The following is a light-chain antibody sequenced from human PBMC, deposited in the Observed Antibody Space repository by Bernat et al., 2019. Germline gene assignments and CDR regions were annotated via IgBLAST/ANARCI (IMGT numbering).Light chain of an antibody. CDR2: YDN. CDR1: QIGSKS. V-gene: IGLV3-21*04. Sequence: SYVLTQPPSVSLAPGNTARLTCGGNQIGSKSVHWYQQKPGQAPVLVIYYDNNRPSGIPERFSGSNSGDTATLTISRVEAGDEADYYCQVWDTTTDHVIFGGGPKLTVL. CDR3: QVWDTTTDHVI. J-gene: IGLJ2*01.